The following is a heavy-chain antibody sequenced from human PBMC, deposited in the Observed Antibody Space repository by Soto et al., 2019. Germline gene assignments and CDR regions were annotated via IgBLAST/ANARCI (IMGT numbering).Heavy chain of an antibody. CDR2: ISSSSSYI. CDR3: ARDCYDSSGYLALFDY. CDR1: GFTFSSYS. J-gene: IGHJ4*02. Sequence: GESLKISCAASGFTFSSYSMNWVRQAPGKGLEWVSSISSSSSYIYYADSVKGRFTISRDNAKNSLYLQMNSLRAEDTAVYYCARDCYDSSGYLALFDYWGQGTLVTVSS. V-gene: IGHV3-21*01. D-gene: IGHD3-22*01.